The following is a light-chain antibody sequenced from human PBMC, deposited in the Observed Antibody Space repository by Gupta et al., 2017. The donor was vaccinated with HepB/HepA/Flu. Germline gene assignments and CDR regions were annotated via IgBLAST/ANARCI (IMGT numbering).Light chain of an antibody. CDR1: QSLLHSNGYNY. Sequence: DIVMTQSPLSLPVTPGEPASIYCRSSQSLLHSNGYNYLDWYLQKPGQSPQLLIYVGSKRAYGVTDRFSGSGSGKDFTLKSSRGEDEDVGVYYGMQDLQTITFGQGTLMEIK. CDR3: MQDLQTIT. CDR2: VGS. V-gene: IGKV2-28*01. J-gene: IGKJ5*01.